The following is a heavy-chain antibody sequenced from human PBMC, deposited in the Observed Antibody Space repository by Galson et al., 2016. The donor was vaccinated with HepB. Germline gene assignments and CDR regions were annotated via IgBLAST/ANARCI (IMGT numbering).Heavy chain of an antibody. CDR3: ASEISAAVSGLESDP. D-gene: IGHD6-13*01. V-gene: IGHV1-18*01. Sequence: SVKVSCKASGYTLTSYGITWVRQAPGHGLEWVAWTSGYNGQTKSAQNLQGRVTLTTDTATNTVYMELRSLRYDDTGVHYCASEISAAVSGLESDPWGQGTLVTVSS. J-gene: IGHJ5*02. CDR1: GYTLTSYG. CDR2: TSGYNGQT.